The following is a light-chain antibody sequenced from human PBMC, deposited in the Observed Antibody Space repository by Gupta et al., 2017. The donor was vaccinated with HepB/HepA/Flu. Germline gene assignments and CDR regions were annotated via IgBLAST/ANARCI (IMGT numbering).Light chain of an antibody. V-gene: IGLV1-51*02. CDR2: ENN. J-gene: IGLJ1*01. CDR3: STWENTPNAGGV. Sequence: QSVLTQPPSVSAAPGQKVTLSCSGSSSNIGSNFVSWYQQLPGTAPNLLIYENNKRPSGIPDRFSCAKSGASATLGITGLQTGDEADYYCSTWENTPNAGGVFGTGTKVTVL. CDR1: SSNIGSNF.